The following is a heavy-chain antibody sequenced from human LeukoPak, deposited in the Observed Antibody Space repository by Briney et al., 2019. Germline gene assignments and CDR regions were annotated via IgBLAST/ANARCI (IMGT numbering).Heavy chain of an antibody. CDR1: GGSFSGYY. CDR3: ASSAVAGDY. D-gene: IGHD6-19*01. CDR2: INHSGST. J-gene: IGHJ4*02. V-gene: IGHV4-34*01. Sequence: SETLSLTCAVYGGSFSGYYWSWIRQPPGKGLEWIGEINHSGSTNYNPSLKSRVTISVDTSKNQFSLKLSSVTAADTAVYYCASSAVAGDYWGQGTLVTVSS.